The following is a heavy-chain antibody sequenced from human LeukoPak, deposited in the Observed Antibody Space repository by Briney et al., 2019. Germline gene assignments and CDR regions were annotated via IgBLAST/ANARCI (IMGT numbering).Heavy chain of an antibody. CDR2: INWDGGST. CDR3: ARDPPWGYMDV. Sequence: PGGSLRLSCAASGFTFDDYGMSWVRQAPGKGLEWVSGINWDGGSTGYADSVKGRFTISRDNAKSSLYLQMNSLRAEDTALYYCARDPPWGYMDVWGKGTTVTVSS. V-gene: IGHV3-20*04. J-gene: IGHJ6*03. D-gene: IGHD7-27*01. CDR1: GFTFDDYG.